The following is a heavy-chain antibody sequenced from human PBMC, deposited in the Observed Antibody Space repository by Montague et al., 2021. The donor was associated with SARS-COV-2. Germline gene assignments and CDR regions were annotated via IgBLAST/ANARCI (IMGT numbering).Heavy chain of an antibody. J-gene: IGHJ4*02. D-gene: IGHD3-3*01. V-gene: IGHV3-48*03. Sequence: SLRLSCAASGFTFSSYAMHWVRQAPGKGLEWVSYISCSGSTICYADSVKGRFTISRDNAKNSLYLQMNSLRAEDTAVYYCARDSCSWFGVVTQFDYWGQGTLVTVSS. CDR3: ARDSCSWFGVVTQFDY. CDR1: GFTFSSYA. CDR2: ISCSGSTI.